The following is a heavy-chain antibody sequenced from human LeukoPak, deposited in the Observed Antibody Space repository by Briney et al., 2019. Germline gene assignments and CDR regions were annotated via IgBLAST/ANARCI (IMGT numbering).Heavy chain of an antibody. CDR3: ARELEYSSSSPIDY. V-gene: IGHV4-61*02. CDR2: IYTSGST. D-gene: IGHD6-6*01. Sequence: SQTLSLTCTVSGGSISSGSYYWSWIRQPAGKGLEWIGRIYTSGSTNYNPSLKSRVTISVDTSKNQFSLKLSSVTAADTAVYYCARELEYSSSSPIDYWGQGTLVTVPS. J-gene: IGHJ4*02. CDR1: GGSISSGSYY.